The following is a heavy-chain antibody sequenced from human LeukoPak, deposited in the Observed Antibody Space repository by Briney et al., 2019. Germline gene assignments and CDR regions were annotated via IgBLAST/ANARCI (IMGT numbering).Heavy chain of an antibody. CDR1: GISFSSYA. J-gene: IGHJ4*02. CDR2: ISSSGGST. Sequence: GGSLRLSCAASGISFSSYAVTWVRQAPGKGLEWVSSISSSGGSTYYADSVRGRFTVSRDNSMNTLYLQMNSLRAKDTAVYYCAKQSGAATVIDYWGQGTLVTVSS. D-gene: IGHD3-10*01. V-gene: IGHV3-23*01. CDR3: AKQSGAATVIDY.